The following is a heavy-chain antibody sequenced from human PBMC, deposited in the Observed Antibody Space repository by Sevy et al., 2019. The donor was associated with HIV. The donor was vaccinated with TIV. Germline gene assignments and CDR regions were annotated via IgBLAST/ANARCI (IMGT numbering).Heavy chain of an antibody. CDR3: ASMTYYYGSGSYPIDY. CDR1: GGSISSGDYY. V-gene: IGHV4-30-4*01. D-gene: IGHD3-10*01. J-gene: IGHJ4*02. CDR2: IYYSVST. Sequence: SETLSLTCTVSGGSISSGDYYWSWIRQPPGKGLEWIGYIYYSVSTYYNPSLKSRVTISVDTSKNQFSLKLSSVTAADTAVYYCASMTYYYGSGSYPIDYWGQGTLVTVSS.